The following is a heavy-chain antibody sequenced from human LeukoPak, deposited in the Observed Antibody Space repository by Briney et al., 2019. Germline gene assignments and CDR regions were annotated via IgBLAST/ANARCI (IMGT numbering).Heavy chain of an antibody. D-gene: IGHD2-15*01. J-gene: IGHJ3*02. V-gene: IGHV4-39*01. CDR3: ARHGGTYSLGAFDI. CDR2: IYFTGST. CDR1: GFTFSDYY. Sequence: GSLRLPCAASGFTFSDYYMGWIRQPPGKGLEWIGSIYFTGSTYYNPSLKSRITMSVDTSKKHFSLKLSSMTAADTAVYYCARHGGTYSLGAFDIWGQGTMVTVSS.